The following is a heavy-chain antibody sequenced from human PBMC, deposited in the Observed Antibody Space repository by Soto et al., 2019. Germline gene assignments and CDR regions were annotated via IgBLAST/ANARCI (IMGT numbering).Heavy chain of an antibody. CDR3: ARFRVDGDYVP. D-gene: IGHD4-17*01. Sequence: EVQLVESGGGLVQPGGSLRLSCAVSGFTFSNYWMHWVRQAPGKGLVWVSRINTDGSSTSYADFVKGRFTISRDNARNTLFLQMNSLTAEATAVYYCARFRVDGDYVPWGHGTLVTVSA. CDR1: GFTFSNYW. V-gene: IGHV3-74*01. J-gene: IGHJ5*02. CDR2: INTDGSST.